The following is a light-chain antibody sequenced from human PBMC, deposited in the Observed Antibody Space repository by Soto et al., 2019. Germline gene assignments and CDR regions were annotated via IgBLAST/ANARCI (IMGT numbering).Light chain of an antibody. CDR1: QSVFTN. CDR3: QQYNNCPYT. CDR2: GAS. V-gene: IGKV3-15*01. J-gene: IGKJ2*01. Sequence: EIVMTQSPATLSVSPGERVTLSCRASQSVFTNLAWSQHKPGQAPRLLISGASTRATGIPARFSGSGSGTEFTLTISSLQSEDFAVYYCQQYNNCPYTFGQGTKMEIK.